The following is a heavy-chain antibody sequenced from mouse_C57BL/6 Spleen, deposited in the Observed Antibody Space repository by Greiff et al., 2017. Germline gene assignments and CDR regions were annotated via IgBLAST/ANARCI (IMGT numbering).Heavy chain of an antibody. Sequence: QVQLQQSGPELVKPGASVKLSCKASGYSFTSYYIHWVKQRPGQGLEWIGWIYPGSGNTKYNEKFKGKATLTADTSSSTAYMQLSSLTSEDSAVYDCERGENNGNHGWYFEVWGTGTTVTVAS. D-gene: IGHD2-1*01. J-gene: IGHJ1*03. CDR2: IYPGSGNT. V-gene: IGHV1-66*01. CDR1: GYSFTSYY. CDR3: ERGENNGNHGWYFEV.